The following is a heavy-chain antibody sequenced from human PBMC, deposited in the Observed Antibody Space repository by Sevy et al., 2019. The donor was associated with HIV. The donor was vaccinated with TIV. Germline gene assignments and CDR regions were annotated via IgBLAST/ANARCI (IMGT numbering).Heavy chain of an antibody. CDR3: ARVKDDSSGYRFDY. Sequence: GGSLRLSCAALGFTFSRYWMSWVRQAPGKGLEWVANIKQDGSEKYYVDSVKGRFTISRDNAKNSLYLQMNSLRADDTAVYYCARVKDDSSGYRFDYWGQGTLVTVSS. D-gene: IGHD3-22*01. J-gene: IGHJ4*02. V-gene: IGHV3-7*01. CDR1: GFTFSRYW. CDR2: IKQDGSEK.